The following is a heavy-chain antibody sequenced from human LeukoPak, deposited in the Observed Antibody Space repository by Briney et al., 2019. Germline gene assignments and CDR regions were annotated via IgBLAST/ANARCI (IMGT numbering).Heavy chain of an antibody. CDR1: GGSISSGSYY. V-gene: IGHV4-61*02. D-gene: IGHD5-24*01. Sequence: SQTLSLTCTVSGGSISSGSYYWSWIRQPAGKGLEWIGRIYTSGSTNYNPSLKSRVTISVDTSKNQFSLKLSSVTAADTAVYYCARDGYNYRAFDIGGQGTIVTVSS. J-gene: IGHJ3*02. CDR3: ARDGYNYRAFDI. CDR2: IYTSGST.